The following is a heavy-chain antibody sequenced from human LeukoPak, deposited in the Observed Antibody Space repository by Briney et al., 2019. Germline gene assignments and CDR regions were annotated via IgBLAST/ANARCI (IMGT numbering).Heavy chain of an antibody. J-gene: IGHJ3*02. CDR3: ATGESGSTDAFDI. D-gene: IGHD3-3*01. Sequence: SQTLSLTCTVSGGSISSGGYYWSWIRQPPGKGLEWIGYIYHSGSTYYNPSLKSRVTISVDRSKNQFSLKLSSVTAADTAVYYRATGESGSTDAFDIWGQGTMVTVSS. CDR2: IYHSGST. V-gene: IGHV4-30-2*01. CDR1: GGSISSGGYY.